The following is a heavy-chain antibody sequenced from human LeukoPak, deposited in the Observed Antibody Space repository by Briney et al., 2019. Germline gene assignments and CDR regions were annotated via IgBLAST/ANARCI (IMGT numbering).Heavy chain of an antibody. CDR1: GGSFSGYY. CDR3: ACLTTADAFDI. CDR2: INHSGST. V-gene: IGHV4-34*01. J-gene: IGHJ3*02. D-gene: IGHD3-22*01. Sequence: KPSETLSLTCAVCGGSFSGYYWSWIRQPPGKGLEWIGEINHSGSTNYNPSLKSRVTISVDTSKNQFSLKLSSVTAADTAVYYCACLTTADAFDIWGQGTMVTVSS.